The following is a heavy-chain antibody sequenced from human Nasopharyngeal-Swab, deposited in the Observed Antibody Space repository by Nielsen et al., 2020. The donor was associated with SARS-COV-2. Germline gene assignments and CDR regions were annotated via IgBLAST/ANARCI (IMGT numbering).Heavy chain of an antibody. CDR3: AKGLAGGSGAFDI. Sequence: GESLKISCAASGFIFDDYAMHWVRQAPGKGLEWVSLISWDGGNTYYVDSVKGRFTISRDNSRNSLYLQMNSLRAEDTALYYCAKGLAGGSGAFDIWGQGTMVTVSS. D-gene: IGHD3-10*01. CDR2: ISWDGGNT. CDR1: GFIFDDYA. V-gene: IGHV3-43D*04. J-gene: IGHJ3*02.